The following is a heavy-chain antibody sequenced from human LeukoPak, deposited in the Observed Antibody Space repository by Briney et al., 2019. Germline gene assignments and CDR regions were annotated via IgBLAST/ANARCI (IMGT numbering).Heavy chain of an antibody. CDR1: GYTFTTYG. Sequence: GASVKVSCKASGYTFTTYGITWVRQAPGQALEGMGWTSVSNGNTNYAQAFQGRVTMTTDTSTSTVYMDLMSLRSDDTAVYYCARVSGSVIMRKYYYYMDVWGKGTTVTVSS. CDR3: ARVSGSVIMRKYYYYMDV. J-gene: IGHJ6*03. V-gene: IGHV1-18*01. D-gene: IGHD1-26*01. CDR2: TSVSNGNT.